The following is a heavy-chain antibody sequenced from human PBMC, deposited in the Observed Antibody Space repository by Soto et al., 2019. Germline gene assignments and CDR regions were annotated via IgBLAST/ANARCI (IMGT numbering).Heavy chain of an antibody. D-gene: IGHD3-16*01. V-gene: IGHV4-30-4*01. CDR1: GGSINSGNYF. CDR3: ARLWGWPVDY. Sequence: PSETLSLTCTVSGGSINSGNYFWSWIRQPPGKGLEWIGYISNSGSTYYNPSLKSRLTISVDTSKNQFSLKLTSVTAADTAVYYCARLWGWPVDYWGQGTLVTVSS. CDR2: ISNSGST. J-gene: IGHJ4*02.